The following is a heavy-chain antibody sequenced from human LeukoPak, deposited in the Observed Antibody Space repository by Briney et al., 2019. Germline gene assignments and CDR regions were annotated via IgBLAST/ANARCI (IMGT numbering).Heavy chain of an antibody. V-gene: IGHV3-21*01. J-gene: IGHJ4*02. D-gene: IGHD3-22*01. CDR3: ARGVGGYYLDY. CDR2: ISSSSTSI. Sequence: GGSLRLSRAASGFTFSSYSMNWVRQTPGKGLEWVSSISSSSTSIYYADSVKGRFTISRDNAKNSLYLQMNSLRAEDTAVYYCARGVGGYYLDYWGQGTLVTVSS. CDR1: GFTFSSYS.